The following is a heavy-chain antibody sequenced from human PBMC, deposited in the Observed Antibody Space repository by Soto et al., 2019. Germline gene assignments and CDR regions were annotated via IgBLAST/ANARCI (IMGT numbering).Heavy chain of an antibody. CDR1: GFTFSSYG. CDR2: IWYDGSNK. J-gene: IGHJ4*02. Sequence: PGGSLRLSCAASGFTFSSYGIHWVRQAPGKGLEWVAVIWYDGSNKYYADSVKGRFTISRDNSKNTLYLQMNSLRAEDTAVYYCARDRRRYYFDYWGQGTLVTVSS. V-gene: IGHV3-33*01. CDR3: ARDRRRYYFDY.